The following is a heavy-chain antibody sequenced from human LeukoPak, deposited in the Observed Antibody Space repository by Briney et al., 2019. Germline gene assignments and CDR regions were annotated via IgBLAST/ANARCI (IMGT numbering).Heavy chain of an antibody. D-gene: IGHD6-13*01. CDR1: GGSFSSYY. V-gene: IGHV4-59*01. Sequence: SETLSLTCAVYGGSFSSYYWSWIRQPPGKGLEWIGYIYYSGSTNYNPSLKSRVTISVDTSMNQFSLKLSSVTAADTAVYYCARVTPGSSSWYNFDLWGRGTLVTVSS. CDR2: IYYSGST. CDR3: ARVTPGSSSWYNFDL. J-gene: IGHJ2*01.